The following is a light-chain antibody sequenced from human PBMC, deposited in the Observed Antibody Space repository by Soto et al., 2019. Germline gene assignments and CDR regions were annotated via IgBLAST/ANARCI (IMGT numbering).Light chain of an antibody. V-gene: IGLV2-14*01. CDR2: EVS. J-gene: IGLJ1*01. CDR1: STDVGLYNY. CDR3: SSYTSSNTYV. Sequence: QSVLIQPASVSGSPGQSITISCTGTSTDVGLYNYVSWYQQHPGKAPKLMIFEVSNRPSGVSNRFSGSKSGNRASLTISGLQAEDEADYHCSSYTSSNTYVSGTGTKVTVL.